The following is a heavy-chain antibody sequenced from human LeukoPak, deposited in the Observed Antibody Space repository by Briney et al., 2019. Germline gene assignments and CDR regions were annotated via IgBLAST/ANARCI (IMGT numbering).Heavy chain of an antibody. J-gene: IGHJ3*02. V-gene: IGHV4-59*01. Sequence: PSETLSLTCTVSGGSISSYYWSWIRQPPGKGLEWIGYIYYSGSTNYNPSLKSRVTISVDTSKNQFSLKLSSVTAADTAVYYCARDAPVYYYDSSGYSGAFDIWGQGTMVTVSS. CDR3: ARDAPVYYYDSSGYSGAFDI. CDR1: GGSISSYY. CDR2: IYYSGST. D-gene: IGHD3-22*01.